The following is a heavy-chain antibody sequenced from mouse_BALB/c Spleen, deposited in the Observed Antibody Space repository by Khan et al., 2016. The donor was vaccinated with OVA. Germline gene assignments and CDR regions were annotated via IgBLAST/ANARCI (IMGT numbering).Heavy chain of an antibody. J-gene: IGHJ3*01. CDR3: ARGGYSVFAY. CDR2: IFPGSGTP. Sequence: QVQLKQSGPELVKPGASLKVSCKASGYTFTDYVIGWVKQRTRQGLEWIGDIFPGSGTPYYNEKFKDKATLTADKSSNTAYLQLSSLTSEDSAVYVGARGGYSVFAYWGQGTLVTVSA. CDR1: GYTFTDYV. D-gene: IGHD2-14*01. V-gene: IGHV1-77*01.